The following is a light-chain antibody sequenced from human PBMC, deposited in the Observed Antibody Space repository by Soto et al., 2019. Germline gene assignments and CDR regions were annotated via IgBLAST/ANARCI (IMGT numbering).Light chain of an antibody. Sequence: QSALTQPASVSGSPGQSITISCTGTSSDIGAYNFVSWYQQHPGKAPKLMLYDVNIRPSGVSNRFSGSKSGNTASLTISGLQAEDEAEYYCTSWTTSTTMIFGGGTKFTVL. J-gene: IGLJ2*01. CDR3: TSWTTSTTMI. V-gene: IGLV2-14*03. CDR1: SSDIGAYNF. CDR2: DVN.